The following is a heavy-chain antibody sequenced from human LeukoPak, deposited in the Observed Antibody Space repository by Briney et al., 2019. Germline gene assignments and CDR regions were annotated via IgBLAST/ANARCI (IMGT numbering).Heavy chain of an antibody. CDR1: GFTFSSYA. CDR2: ISYDGSNK. Sequence: GRSLRLSCAASGFTFSSYAMHWVHQAPGKGLEWVAVISYDGSNKYYADSVKGRFTISRDNSKNTLYLQMNSLRAEDTAVYYCARGDSSGHDAFDIWGQGTMVTVSS. D-gene: IGHD3-22*01. CDR3: ARGDSSGHDAFDI. J-gene: IGHJ3*02. V-gene: IGHV3-30-3*01.